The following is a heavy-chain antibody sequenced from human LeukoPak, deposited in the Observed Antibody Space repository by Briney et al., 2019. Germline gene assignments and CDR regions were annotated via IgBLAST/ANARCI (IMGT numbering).Heavy chain of an antibody. V-gene: IGHV3-11*04. CDR3: ARDRGTTSSAGYYFDM. J-gene: IGHJ4*02. D-gene: IGHD6-6*01. CDR2: ISSSGSTI. Sequence: GGSLRLSCAASGFTFSDYYMSWIRQAPGKGLEWVSYISSSGSTIYYADSVKGRFTVSRDNSKNTLHLQVNSLRAEDTAVYYCARDRGTTSSAGYYFDMWGQGALVTVSS. CDR1: GFTFSDYY.